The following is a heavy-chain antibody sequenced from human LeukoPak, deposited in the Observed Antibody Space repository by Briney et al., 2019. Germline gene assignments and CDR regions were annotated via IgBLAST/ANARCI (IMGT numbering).Heavy chain of an antibody. Sequence: SETLSLTCAVYGGSFSGYYWSWIRQPPGKGLEWIGEINHSGSTNYNPSLKSRVTISVDTSKNQFSLKLSSVTAADTAVYYCARGDGNSAVIAFDIWGQGTMVTVSS. CDR1: GGSFSGYY. V-gene: IGHV4-34*01. CDR3: ARGDGNSAVIAFDI. J-gene: IGHJ3*02. D-gene: IGHD4-23*01. CDR2: INHSGST.